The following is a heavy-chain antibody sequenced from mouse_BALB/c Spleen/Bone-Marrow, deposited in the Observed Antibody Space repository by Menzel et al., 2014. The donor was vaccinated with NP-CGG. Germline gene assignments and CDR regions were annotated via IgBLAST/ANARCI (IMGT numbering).Heavy chain of an antibody. D-gene: IGHD2-4*01. V-gene: IGHV5-6*02. CDR3: ARQRDYDYFDY. J-gene: IGHJ2*01. CDR2: ISSGGSYT. Sequence: EVMLVESGGDLVKPGGSLKLSCAASGFTFSNYGMSWVRQTPDKRLEWVATISSGGSYTYYPDSVKGRFTTSRDNAKNTLYLQMSSLKSEDTAMYYCARQRDYDYFDYRGQGTTLTVSS. CDR1: GFTFSNYG.